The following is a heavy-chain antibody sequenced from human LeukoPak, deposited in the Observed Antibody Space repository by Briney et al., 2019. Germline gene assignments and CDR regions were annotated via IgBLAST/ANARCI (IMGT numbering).Heavy chain of an antibody. CDR3: AELGITMIGGV. Sequence: PGGSLRLSCAASGFTFDDYGMSWVRQAPGKGLEWVSGINWNGGSTGYADSVKGRSTISRDNAKNSLYLQMNSLRAEDTAVYYCAELGITMIGGVWGKGTTVTISP. V-gene: IGHV3-20*04. CDR1: GFTFDDYG. J-gene: IGHJ6*04. CDR2: INWNGGST. D-gene: IGHD3-10*02.